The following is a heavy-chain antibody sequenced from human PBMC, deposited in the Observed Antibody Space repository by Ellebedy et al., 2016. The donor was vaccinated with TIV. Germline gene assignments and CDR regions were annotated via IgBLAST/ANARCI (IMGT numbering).Heavy chain of an antibody. CDR1: GYSFPTYW. J-gene: IGHJ4*02. V-gene: IGHV5-10-1*01. Sequence: GESLKISCKGSGYSFPTYWISWVRQMPGKGLEWMGRIDPCDSYTNYSPSFQGHVTISADKSISTAYLQWSSLKASDTAIYYCARRQGDSGSFYFDYWGPGTLVTVSS. CDR2: IDPCDSYT. CDR3: ARRQGDSGSFYFDY. D-gene: IGHD1-26*01.